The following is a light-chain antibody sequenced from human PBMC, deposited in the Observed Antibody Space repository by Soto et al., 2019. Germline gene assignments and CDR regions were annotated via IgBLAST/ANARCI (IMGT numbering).Light chain of an antibody. V-gene: IGLV2-23*01. CDR1: SSDVGSYNL. CDR3: CSYAGTSSLV. CDR2: EGD. J-gene: IGLJ2*01. Sequence: QSALTQPASVSGSPGQSITISCTGTSSDVGSYNLVSWYQHHPGKAPKLMIYEGDKRPSGVSNRFSGSKSGNTASLTISGLQAEDEADYYCCSYAGTSSLVFGGGTKVPS.